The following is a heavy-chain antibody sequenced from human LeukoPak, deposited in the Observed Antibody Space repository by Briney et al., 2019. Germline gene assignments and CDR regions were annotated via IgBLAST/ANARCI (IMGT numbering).Heavy chain of an antibody. J-gene: IGHJ4*02. CDR3: GRWGYFDSGNYFVVDY. CDR1: GDSIRSYY. V-gene: IGHV4-59*01. Sequence: SETLSLTCIVSGDSIRSYYWNWIRQAPGKALEWIGHIHNNGDIAYNFSLKSRVTVSMDTSKNQFSLKLSSVTAADTAVYYCGRWGYFDSGNYFVVDYWGQGTVVTVSS. CDR2: IHNNGDI. D-gene: IGHD3-22*01.